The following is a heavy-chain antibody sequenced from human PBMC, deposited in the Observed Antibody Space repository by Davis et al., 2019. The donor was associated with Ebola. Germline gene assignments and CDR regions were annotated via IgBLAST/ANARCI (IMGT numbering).Heavy chain of an antibody. V-gene: IGHV3-7*03. D-gene: IGHD1-1*01. CDR2: IKLDGSEI. J-gene: IGHJ4*02. CDR1: GFTFSSSW. Sequence: PGGSLRLSCVASGFTFSSSWMNWVRQAPGKGLEWVANIKLDGSEIYYVDSVKGRFTISRDNAKNSVYLQMNSLRAEDTAVYFCVGVDWIFDFWGQGTLVTVSS. CDR3: VGVDWIFDF.